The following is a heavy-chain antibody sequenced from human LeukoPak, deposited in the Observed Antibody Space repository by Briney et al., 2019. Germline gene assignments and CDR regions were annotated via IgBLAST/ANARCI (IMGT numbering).Heavy chain of an antibody. CDR1: GGSINNYY. CDR3: ARSRYDILTGYYNEDY. J-gene: IGHJ4*02. CDR2: INHSGST. Sequence: SETLSLTCTVSGGSINNYYWSWIRQPPGKGLEWTGEINHSGSTNYNPSLKSRVTISVDTSKNQFSLKLSSVTAADTAVYYCARSRYDILTGYYNEDYWGQGTLVTVSS. V-gene: IGHV4-34*01. D-gene: IGHD3-9*01.